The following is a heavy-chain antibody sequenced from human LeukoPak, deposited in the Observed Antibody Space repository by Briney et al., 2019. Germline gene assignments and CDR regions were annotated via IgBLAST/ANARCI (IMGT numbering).Heavy chain of an antibody. Sequence: SETLSLTCTVSGGSINNYYWSWIRQPPGKGLEWIGYIYYSGSTKYNPSLKSRVTISVDTSKNQFSLKLSSVTAADTAVYYCARGHQKQWLGDYWGQGTLVTVSS. J-gene: IGHJ4*02. V-gene: IGHV4-59*01. CDR2: IYYSGST. CDR1: GGSINNYY. CDR3: ARGHQKQWLGDY. D-gene: IGHD6-19*01.